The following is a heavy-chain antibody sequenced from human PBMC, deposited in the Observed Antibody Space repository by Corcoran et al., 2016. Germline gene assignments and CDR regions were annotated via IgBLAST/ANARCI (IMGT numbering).Heavy chain of an antibody. CDR1: GFTFSSYS. J-gene: IGHJ6*02. CDR3: ARDTLTGPRGYYYYYGMDV. CDR2: ISSSSSYI. V-gene: IGHV3-21*01. Sequence: EVQLVESGGGLVKPGGSLRLSCAASGFTFSSYSMNWVRQAPGKGLEWVSSISSSSSYIYYADSVKGRFTISRDNAKNSLYLQMNSLRAEETAVYYCARDTLTGPRGYYYYYGMDVWGQGTTVTVSS. D-gene: IGHD1-20*01.